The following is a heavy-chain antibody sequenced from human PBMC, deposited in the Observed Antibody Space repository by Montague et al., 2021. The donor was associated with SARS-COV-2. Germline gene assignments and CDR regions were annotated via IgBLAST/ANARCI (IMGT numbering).Heavy chain of an antibody. Sequence: SETLSLTCSVSGGSIGSTSYYWGWIRQPPGKGLEWIGSIYYSGSTYYNPSLRSRVTISVDTSKNQFSLKLSSVTAADTAVYYCASPIVVLTAPNYYGMDVWGQGTTGTVSS. CDR1: GGSIGSTSYY. D-gene: IGHD2-21*02. CDR2: IYYSGST. V-gene: IGHV4-39*01. CDR3: ASPIVVLTAPNYYGMDV. J-gene: IGHJ6*02.